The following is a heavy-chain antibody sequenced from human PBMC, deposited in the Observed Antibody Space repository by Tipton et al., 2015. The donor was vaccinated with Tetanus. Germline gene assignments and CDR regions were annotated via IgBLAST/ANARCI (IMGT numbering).Heavy chain of an antibody. CDR1: GGSIIRGGYY. V-gene: IGHV4-31*03. J-gene: IGHJ4*02. D-gene: IGHD1-26*01. CDR2: LYYSGST. Sequence: TLSLTCTVSGGSIIRGGYYWSCIRQPPGKGLEWIGDLYYSGSTYYNPSLKSRGTRSVDTSKNQFSLKLNSVTAADTAVYYCARDQARGARGWNYFDYWGQGTLVTVSS. CDR3: ARDQARGARGWNYFDY.